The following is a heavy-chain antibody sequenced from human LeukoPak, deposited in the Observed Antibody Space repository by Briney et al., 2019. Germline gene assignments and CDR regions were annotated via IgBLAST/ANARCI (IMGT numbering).Heavy chain of an antibody. CDR3: ARDRLGSYAGDGYYYYYMDV. V-gene: IGHV4-4*07. CDR2: LYTSGST. D-gene: IGHD1-26*01. Sequence: SETLSLTCTVSGGSISGVYCSCLLRPAPHQRLASIRLYTSGSTKKPSLKSRVTMSVDTSKNQFSLELSSVTAADTAVYYCARDRLGSYAGDGYYYYYMDVWGRGTTVTVSS. J-gene: IGHJ6*03. CDR1: GGSISGVY.